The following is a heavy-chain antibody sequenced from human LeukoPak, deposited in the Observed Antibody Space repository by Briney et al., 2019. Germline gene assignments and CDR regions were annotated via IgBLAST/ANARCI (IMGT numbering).Heavy chain of an antibody. J-gene: IGHJ4*02. Sequence: SETLSLTCAVYGGSFSGYYWSWIRQPPGKGLEWIGEINHSGSTNYNPSLKSRVTISVDTSKNQFSLKLSSVTAADTAAYYCARGGSSSFDYWGQGTLVTVSS. CDR2: INHSGST. CDR3: ARGGSSSFDY. V-gene: IGHV4-34*01. D-gene: IGHD6-6*01. CDR1: GGSFSGYY.